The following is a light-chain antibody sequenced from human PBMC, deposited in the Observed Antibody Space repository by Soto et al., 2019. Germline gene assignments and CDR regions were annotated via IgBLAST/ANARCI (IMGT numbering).Light chain of an antibody. J-gene: IGLJ2*01. CDR3: CSYAGSYTVV. V-gene: IGLV2-11*01. Sequence: QSALTQPRSVSGSPGQSVTISCTGTSSDVGGYDYVSWHQQHPGKAPKLIIYDVNKRPLGVPDRFSGSKSGNTASLTISGLQAEDEADYYCCSYAGSYTVVFGGGTKLTVL. CDR1: SSDVGGYDY. CDR2: DVN.